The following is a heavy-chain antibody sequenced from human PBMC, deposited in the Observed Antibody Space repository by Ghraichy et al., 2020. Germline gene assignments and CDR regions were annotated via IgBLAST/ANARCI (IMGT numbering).Heavy chain of an antibody. CDR3: ASGYNYGSFAY. J-gene: IGHJ4*02. V-gene: IGHV4-59*01. D-gene: IGHD5-18*01. CDR1: GASITSSY. CDR2: FYNRGNT. Sequence: GSLRLSCSVSGASITSSYWNWIRQPPGKGLEWVGYFYNRGNTNYNPSLKSRVTISVDTSKNQFSLKLSSVTAVDTAVYYCASGYNYGSFAYWGQGTLVTVSS.